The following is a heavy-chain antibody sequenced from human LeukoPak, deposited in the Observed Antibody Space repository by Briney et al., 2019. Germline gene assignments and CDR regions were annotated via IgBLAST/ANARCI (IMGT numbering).Heavy chain of an antibody. CDR1: GDSVSSNSAG. CDR2: TYYRSKWYY. CDR3: TRGRAFGSGTSWFDP. Sequence: SQTLSLTCAISGDSVSSNSAGWNWIRQSPLRGLEWLGRTYYRSKWYYDYALSVKSRITINPDTSKNQFSLELNSVTPDDTAVYYCTRGRAFGSGTSWFDPWGQGILVTVSS. D-gene: IGHD6-25*01. V-gene: IGHV6-1*01. J-gene: IGHJ5*02.